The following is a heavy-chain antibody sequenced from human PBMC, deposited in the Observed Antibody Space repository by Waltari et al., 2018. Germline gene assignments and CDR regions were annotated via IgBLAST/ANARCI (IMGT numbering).Heavy chain of an antibody. CDR3: AGGYSYGLQDY. D-gene: IGHD5-18*01. Sequence: QVQLQQWGAGLLKPSETLSLTCAVYGGSFSGYYWSWIRQPPGKGLEWIGEINHSGSTNYNPSLKSRVTISVDTSKNQFSLKLSSVTAADTAVYYCAGGYSYGLQDYWGQGTLVTVSS. CDR2: INHSGST. V-gene: IGHV4-34*01. CDR1: GGSFSGYY. J-gene: IGHJ4*02.